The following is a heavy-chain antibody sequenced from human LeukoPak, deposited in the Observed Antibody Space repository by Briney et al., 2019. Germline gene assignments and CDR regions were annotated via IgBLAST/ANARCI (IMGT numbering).Heavy chain of an antibody. CDR2: ISRRDDYT. D-gene: IGHD3-10*01. V-gene: IGHV3-23*01. CDR3: ANDYRSGSFHDF. J-gene: IGHJ4*02. CDR1: GFAFSSYA. Sequence: GGSLRLSCAASGFAFSSYAMSWVRQPPGRGLEWVSVISRRDDYTYYADSVKGRFTISRDNSKNTLYLQMNTLRAEDTAVYYCANDYRSGSFHDFWGQGTLVTVSS.